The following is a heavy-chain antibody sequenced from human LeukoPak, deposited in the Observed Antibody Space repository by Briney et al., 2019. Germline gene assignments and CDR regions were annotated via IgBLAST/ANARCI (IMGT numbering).Heavy chain of an antibody. V-gene: IGHV1-2*06. Sequence: ASVKVSCKASGYTFTGYYMHWVRQAPGQGLEWMGRINPNSGGTNYAQKFQGRVTMTRDTSISTAYMELSRLRSDDTAVYYCAREAPGSYANDYWGQGTLVTVSS. J-gene: IGHJ4*02. CDR3: AREAPGSYANDY. CDR1: GYTFTGYY. D-gene: IGHD5-18*01. CDR2: INPNSGGT.